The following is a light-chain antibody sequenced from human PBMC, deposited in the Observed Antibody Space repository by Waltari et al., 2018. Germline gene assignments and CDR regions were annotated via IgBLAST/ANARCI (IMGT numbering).Light chain of an antibody. V-gene: IGKV4-1*01. CDR3: QQYYSTPLT. Sequence: DIVMAQAPDSLAGYLGERATINLKSRPRVLYRSKNKAYLGWDQQKPGQAPKLPIYWASTRESGVPDRFSGSGSGTDFTLTISSLQAEDVAVYYCQQYYSTPLTFGGGTKVEIK. CDR2: WAS. CDR1: PRVLYRSKNKAY. J-gene: IGKJ4*01.